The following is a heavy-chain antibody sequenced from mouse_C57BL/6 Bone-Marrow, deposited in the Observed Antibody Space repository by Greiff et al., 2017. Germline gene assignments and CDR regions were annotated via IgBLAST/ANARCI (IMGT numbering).Heavy chain of an antibody. CDR1: GFNIKDYY. CDR3: TRSLIYYGTNY. V-gene: IGHV14-2*01. J-gene: IGHJ2*01. Sequence: VQLQQSGAELVKAGASVKLSCTASGFNIKDYYIHWVKQRTEQGLEWIGRIDPEDGETKYAPKFQDKATITADTSSNTAYLQLSSLTSEDTAVYYCTRSLIYYGTNYWGQGTTLTVSS. D-gene: IGHD1-1*01. CDR2: IDPEDGET.